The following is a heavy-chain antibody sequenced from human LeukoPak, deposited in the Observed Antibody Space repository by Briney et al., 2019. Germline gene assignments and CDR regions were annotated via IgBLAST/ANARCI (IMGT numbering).Heavy chain of an antibody. CDR1: GFIFSKHG. V-gene: IGHV3-33*01. J-gene: IGHJ4*02. CDR3: VRGGAYDPLGY. D-gene: IGHD3-3*01. Sequence: GGSLRLSCATSGFIFSKHGMHWVRQPPGKGLEWVSVIWSDGSNKYYADSVKGRFTISRDNSKNTLYLQMNSLRAEDTAMYYCVRGGAYDPLGYWGQGTLVTVSS. CDR2: IWSDGSNK.